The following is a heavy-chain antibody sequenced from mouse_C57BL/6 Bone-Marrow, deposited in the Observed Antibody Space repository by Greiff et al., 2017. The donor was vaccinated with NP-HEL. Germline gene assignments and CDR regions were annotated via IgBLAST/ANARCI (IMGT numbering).Heavy chain of an antibody. V-gene: IGHV14-4*01. J-gene: IGHJ3*01. Sequence: VQLQQSGAELVRPGASVKLSCTASGFNIKDDYMHWVKQRPEQGLEWIGWIDPENGDTEYASKFQGKGTITADTSSNTAYLQLSSLTSEDTAVYYCTTFYYGSSFAYWGQGTLVTVSA. CDR3: TTFYYGSSFAY. CDR1: GFNIKDDY. D-gene: IGHD1-1*01. CDR2: IDPENGDT.